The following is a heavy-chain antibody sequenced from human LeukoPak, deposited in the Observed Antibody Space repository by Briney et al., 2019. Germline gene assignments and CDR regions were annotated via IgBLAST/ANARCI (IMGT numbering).Heavy chain of an antibody. J-gene: IGHJ6*02. CDR1: GGSISSYY. Sequence: SETLSLTCTVSGGSISSYYWSWIRQPAGKGLEWIGRIYTSGSTNYNPSLKSRVTMSVDTSKNQFSLKLSSVTAADTAVYYCARGSYSYGYNGMDVWGQGTTVTASS. D-gene: IGHD5-18*01. V-gene: IGHV4-4*07. CDR3: ARGSYSYGYNGMDV. CDR2: IYTSGST.